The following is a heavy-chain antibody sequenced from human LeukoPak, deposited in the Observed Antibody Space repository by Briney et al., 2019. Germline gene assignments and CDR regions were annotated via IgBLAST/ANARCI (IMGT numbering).Heavy chain of an antibody. CDR2: IYYNGST. CDR1: GGSISSSSYY. J-gene: IGHJ3*02. V-gene: IGHV4-39*07. D-gene: IGHD4-17*01. Sequence: SETLSLTCTVSGGSISSSSYYWGWIRQPPGKGLEWIGSIYYNGSTYYNPSLKSRVTMSVDTSKNQFSLRLSSVTAADTAFYYCASLDYGDYDAFDIWGQGTMVTVSS. CDR3: ASLDYGDYDAFDI.